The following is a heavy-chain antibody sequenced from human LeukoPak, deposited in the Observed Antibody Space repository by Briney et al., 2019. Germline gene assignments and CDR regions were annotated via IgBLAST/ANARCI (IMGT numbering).Heavy chain of an antibody. V-gene: IGHV1-2*02. CDR3: ATLWFGDSDHFDY. Sequence: GASVKVSCKASGYTFTGYYMHWVRQAPGQGLEWMGWINPNSGGTNYAQKFQGRVTMTRDTSITTAYMELSRLRSDDRAVYYCATLWFGDSDHFDYWGQGTQVTVSS. D-gene: IGHD3-10*01. CDR2: INPNSGGT. J-gene: IGHJ4*02. CDR1: GYTFTGYY.